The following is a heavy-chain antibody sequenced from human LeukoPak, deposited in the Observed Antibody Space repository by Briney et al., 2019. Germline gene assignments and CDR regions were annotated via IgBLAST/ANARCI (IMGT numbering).Heavy chain of an antibody. CDR2: IYYSGST. D-gene: IGHD3-3*01. CDR3: ASTIFGVADAFDI. V-gene: IGHV4-59*08. J-gene: IGHJ3*02. Sequence: SETLSLTCAVYGGSISSYYWSWIRQPPGKGLEWIGYIYYSGSTNYNPSLKSRVTISVDTSKNQFSLKLSSVTAADTAVYYCASTIFGVADAFDIWGQGTMVTVSS. CDR1: GGSISSYY.